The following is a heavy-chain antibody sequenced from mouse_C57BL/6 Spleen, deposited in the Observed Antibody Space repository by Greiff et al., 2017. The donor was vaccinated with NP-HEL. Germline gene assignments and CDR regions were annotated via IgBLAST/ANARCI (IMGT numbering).Heavy chain of an antibody. CDR2: ISSGSSTI. V-gene: IGHV5-17*01. CDR1: GFTFSDYG. CDR3: ARSPYYYGSSWYVDV. D-gene: IGHD1-1*01. J-gene: IGHJ1*03. Sequence: EVMLVESGGGLVKPGGSLKLSCAASGFTFSDYGMHWVRQAPEKGLEWVAYISSGSSTIYYADTVKGRFTISRDNAKNTLFLQMTSLRSEDTAMYYCARSPYYYGSSWYVDVWGTGTTVTVSS.